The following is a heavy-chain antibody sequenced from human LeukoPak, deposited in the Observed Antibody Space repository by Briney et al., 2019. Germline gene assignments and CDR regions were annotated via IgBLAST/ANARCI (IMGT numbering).Heavy chain of an antibody. V-gene: IGHV4-4*07. CDR3: ARGSYLADY. J-gene: IGHJ4*02. Sequence: PSETLSLTCTVPGGSISSYYWSWIRQPAREGLEWIRRIYTSGSTIYNPSLESRVTRSVDTSKNQSALKLSSVTAADTAVYYCARGSYLADYWGEGTLVTVCS. D-gene: IGHD6-6*01. CDR1: GGSISSYY. CDR2: IYTSGST.